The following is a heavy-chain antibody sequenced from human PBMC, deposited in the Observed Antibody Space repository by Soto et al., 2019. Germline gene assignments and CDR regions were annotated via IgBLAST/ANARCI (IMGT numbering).Heavy chain of an antibody. J-gene: IGHJ6*02. CDR2: IIPLFGTP. Sequence: QVQLVQSGAEVKQPGSSVKVSCKASGGTFSSYAITWVRQAPGQGPEWMGGIIPLFGTPNYAQKFQGRVTITADESTSTAYMEMSSLKSEDTAVYYCARNLKNVVDPATGRNFYYYGMDVWGQGTTVTVSS. V-gene: IGHV1-69*01. CDR3: ARNLKNVVDPATGRNFYYYGMDV. D-gene: IGHD2-15*01. CDR1: GGTFSSYA.